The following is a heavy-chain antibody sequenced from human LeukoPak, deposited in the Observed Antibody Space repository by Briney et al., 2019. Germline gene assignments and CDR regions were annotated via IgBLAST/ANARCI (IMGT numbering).Heavy chain of an antibody. Sequence: PGGSLRLSCAASGCTFDDYGMSWVRQAPGKGLEWVSGINWNGGSTGYADSVKGRFTISRDNAKNSLYLQMNSLRAEDTALYYCARDATPPITIFGVVIAYYYYYYMDVWGKGTTVTVSS. CDR2: INWNGGST. V-gene: IGHV3-20*04. CDR3: ARDATPPITIFGVVIAYYYYYYMDV. J-gene: IGHJ6*03. CDR1: GCTFDDYG. D-gene: IGHD3-3*01.